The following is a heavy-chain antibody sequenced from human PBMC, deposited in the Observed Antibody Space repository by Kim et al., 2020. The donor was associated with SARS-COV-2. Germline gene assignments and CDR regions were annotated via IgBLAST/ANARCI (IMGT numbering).Heavy chain of an antibody. CDR3: VRENCCAFNI. Sequence: KYAYSVKARFTISRDNTKNSLYLQLHGLRAEDTAVYYCVRENCCAFNIWGQGTMVTVSS. D-gene: IGHD1-1*01. V-gene: IGHV3-11*06. J-gene: IGHJ3*02.